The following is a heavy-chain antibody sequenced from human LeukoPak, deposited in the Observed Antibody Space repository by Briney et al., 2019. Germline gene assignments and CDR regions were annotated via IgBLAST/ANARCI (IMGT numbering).Heavy chain of an antibody. Sequence: ASVKVSCKASGYTFTSYGISWVRQAPGQGLEWMGWISAYNGNTNYAQKLQGRVTMTTDTSTSTAYMELRSLRSDDTAVYYCARVPYCSSTSCFLFDYWGQGTLVTVSS. V-gene: IGHV1-18*01. J-gene: IGHJ4*02. CDR1: GYTFTSYG. CDR2: ISAYNGNT. D-gene: IGHD2-2*01. CDR3: ARVPYCSSTSCFLFDY.